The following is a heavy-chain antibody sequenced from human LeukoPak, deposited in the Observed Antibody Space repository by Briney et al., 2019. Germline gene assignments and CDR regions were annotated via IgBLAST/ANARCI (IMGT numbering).Heavy chain of an antibody. J-gene: IGHJ6*03. Sequence: PGRSLRLSCAATGFTFNTFAMHWVRQAPGKGLEWVALMSYDGTNKDYTDSVKGRFTISRDNSKNTLYLQMNSLRTDDTAVYYCAKDLLRATGNGGYYMDVWGKGTTVIVSS. CDR1: GFTFNTFA. V-gene: IGHV3-30*04. D-gene: IGHD5-12*01. CDR3: AKDLLRATGNGGYYMDV. CDR2: MSYDGTNK.